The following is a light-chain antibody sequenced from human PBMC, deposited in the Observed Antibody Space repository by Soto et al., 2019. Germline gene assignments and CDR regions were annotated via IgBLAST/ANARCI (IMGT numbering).Light chain of an antibody. V-gene: IGKV1-5*01. Sequence: DIQLTQSPSTLSASVGDRVTITCRASQSISSWLAWYQQKPGKATKLMIYDASSLESGTPSRFSGRRSGTEFTLTIASVQPEDFANYYCQQYSSYSPLTFGGGTKVDIK. CDR2: DAS. CDR1: QSISSW. CDR3: QQYSSYSPLT. J-gene: IGKJ4*01.